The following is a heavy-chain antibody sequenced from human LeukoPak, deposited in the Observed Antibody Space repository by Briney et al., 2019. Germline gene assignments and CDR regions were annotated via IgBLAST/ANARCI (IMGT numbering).Heavy chain of an antibody. CDR2: INPSGGST. V-gene: IGHV1-46*01. J-gene: IGHJ4*02. Sequence: ASVKVSCKASGYTFTSHYMHWVRQAPGQGLEWMGIINPSGGSTSYAQKFQGRVTMTRDTSTSTVYMELSSLRSEDTAVYYCARASHYDILTGPIGTPFDYWGQGTLVTVSS. CDR1: GYTFTSHY. D-gene: IGHD3-9*01. CDR3: ARASHYDILTGPIGTPFDY.